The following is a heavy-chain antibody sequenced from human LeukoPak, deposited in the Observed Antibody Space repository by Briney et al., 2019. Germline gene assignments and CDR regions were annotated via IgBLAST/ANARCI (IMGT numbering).Heavy chain of an antibody. CDR3: ARSLQLVQNNNYYYYYYMDV. CDR2: IIPIFGTA. Sequence: GASVKVSCKASGGTFSSYAISWVRQAPGQGLEWMGGIIPIFGTANYAQKFQGRVTITADKSTSTAYMELSSLRSEDTAVYYCARSLQLVQNNNYYYYYYMDVWGKGTTVTVSS. D-gene: IGHD6-13*01. CDR1: GGTFSSYA. V-gene: IGHV1-69*06. J-gene: IGHJ6*03.